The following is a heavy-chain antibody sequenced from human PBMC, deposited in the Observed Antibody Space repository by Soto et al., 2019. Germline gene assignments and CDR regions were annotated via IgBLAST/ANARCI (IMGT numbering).Heavy chain of an antibody. CDR1: GFTFSSYC. Sequence: QVQLVESGGGVVQPGRSLRLSCAASGFTFSSYCMHWVRQAPGKGLEWVAVIWYDGSNKSYADSVKGRFTISRDNSKNTLYLQMNSLRGEGTAVYYCARDGSWSAGTTEAYGMDVWGQGTTVTVSS. V-gene: IGHV3-33*01. CDR3: ARDGSWSAGTTEAYGMDV. D-gene: IGHD6-13*01. J-gene: IGHJ6*02. CDR2: IWYDGSNK.